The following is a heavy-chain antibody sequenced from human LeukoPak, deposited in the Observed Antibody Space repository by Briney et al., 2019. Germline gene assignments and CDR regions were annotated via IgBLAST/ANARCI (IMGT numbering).Heavy chain of an antibody. CDR1: GFPFSSYA. D-gene: IGHD3-9*01. CDR2: ISGGNGNTYYA. Sequence: GGSLRLSCAASGFPFSSYAMSWVRQSPGKGLEWVSAISGGNGNTYYAYYADSVRGRFTISRDSSKNTLYLQMNSLRAEHTAVYYCAKFSDILTGYFDYWGQGTLVTVSS. CDR3: AKFSDILTGYFDY. J-gene: IGHJ4*02. V-gene: IGHV3-23*01.